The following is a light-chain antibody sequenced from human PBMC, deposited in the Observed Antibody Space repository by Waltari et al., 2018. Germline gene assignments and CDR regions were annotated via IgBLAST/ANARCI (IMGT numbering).Light chain of an antibody. Sequence: QSVLTQPPSASGAPGQRVTISCSGSTSNIGPNTVSWYQHPPGTAPKLLIYNNNRRPSGVPDRFFGSKSGTSASLGISGLQSEDEADYYCATWDDSLNGYVFGAGTKVTVV. V-gene: IGLV1-44*01. J-gene: IGLJ1*01. CDR2: NNN. CDR3: ATWDDSLNGYV. CDR1: TSNIGPNT.